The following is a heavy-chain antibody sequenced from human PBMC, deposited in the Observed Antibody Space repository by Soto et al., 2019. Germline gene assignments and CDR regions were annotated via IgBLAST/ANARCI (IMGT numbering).Heavy chain of an antibody. D-gene: IGHD3-3*01. V-gene: IGHV3-23*01. CDR1: GFTFSSYA. J-gene: IGHJ6*03. Sequence: PGGSLRLSCAASGFTFSSYAMSWVRQAPGKGLEWVSAISGSGGSTYYADSVKGRFTISRDNSKNTLYLQMNSLRAEDTAVYYCAKGKAYYDFWSGYLRPRYMDVWGKGTTVTVSS. CDR2: ISGSGGST. CDR3: AKGKAYYDFWSGYLRPRYMDV.